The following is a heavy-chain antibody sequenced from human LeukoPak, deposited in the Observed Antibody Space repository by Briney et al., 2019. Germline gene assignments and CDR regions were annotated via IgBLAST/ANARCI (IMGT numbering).Heavy chain of an antibody. Sequence: ASVKVSCKASGYTFTSYGISWVRQAPGQGLEWMGWISAYNGNTNYAQKLQGRVTMTRNTSIGTFYMELSSLRSEDTAVYYCARGGIAAAGVDYWGQGTLVTVSS. D-gene: IGHD6-13*01. CDR2: ISAYNGNT. CDR1: GYTFTSYG. CDR3: ARGGIAAAGVDY. V-gene: IGHV1-18*01. J-gene: IGHJ4*02.